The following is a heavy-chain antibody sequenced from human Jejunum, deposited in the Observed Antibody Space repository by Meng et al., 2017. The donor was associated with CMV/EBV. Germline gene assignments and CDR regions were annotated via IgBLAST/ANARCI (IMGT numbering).Heavy chain of an antibody. CDR3: ARGMYFSP. Sequence: EAQGVVSGGDLVQPGGSLRLSCAASGFSVSSNYMSWVRQAPGKGLECVSISDPTGYTYYADSVKGRFSISSDSSRNTLYIEMNSLRVEDTAVYYCARGMYFSPWGQGTLVTVSS. CDR2: SDPTGYT. CDR1: GFSVSSNY. V-gene: IGHV3-66*01. J-gene: IGHJ5*02. D-gene: IGHD2-8*01.